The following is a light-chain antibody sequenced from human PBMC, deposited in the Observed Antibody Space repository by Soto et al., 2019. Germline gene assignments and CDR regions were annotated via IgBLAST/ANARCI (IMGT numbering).Light chain of an antibody. CDR3: QQRSNWIT. V-gene: IGKV3D-20*02. Sequence: EIVLTQSPGTLSLSPGERATLSCRASQRISGSNLGWYQQRPGQAPSLLIYGASKRTSGVPDRFSGSGSGTDFTLTISSLEPEDFAVYYCQQRSNWITFGQGTRLEIK. CDR1: QRISGSN. CDR2: GAS. J-gene: IGKJ5*01.